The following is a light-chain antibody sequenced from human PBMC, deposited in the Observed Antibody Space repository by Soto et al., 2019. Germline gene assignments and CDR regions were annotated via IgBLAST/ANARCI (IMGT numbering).Light chain of an antibody. CDR2: AAS. CDR1: QGISNY. Sequence: DIQMTQSPSSLSASVGDRVTITCRASQGISNYLAWYQQKPGKVPKLLIYAASTLQSGVPSRFSGSGSGTDFTLTSSRLQPGEVATYYWQKYNSAPLTFGGWIKVDI. CDR3: QKYNSAPLT. J-gene: IGKJ4*01. V-gene: IGKV1-27*01.